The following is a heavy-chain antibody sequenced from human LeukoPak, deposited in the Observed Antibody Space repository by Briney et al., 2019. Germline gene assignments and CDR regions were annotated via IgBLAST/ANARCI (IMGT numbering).Heavy chain of an antibody. J-gene: IGHJ1*01. V-gene: IGHV3-74*01. D-gene: IGHD3-22*01. CDR1: GFTFSTYR. Sequence: GGSLRLSCAASGFTFSTYRMHWVRQAPGKGLVWVSRIKSDGSTIYADSVKGRFTIARDNAKNTVSLQMNSLRPEDTGVYYCARAPSEIGGYYPEYFRHWGQGTLVTVSS. CDR2: IKSDGST. CDR3: ARAPSEIGGYYPEYFRH.